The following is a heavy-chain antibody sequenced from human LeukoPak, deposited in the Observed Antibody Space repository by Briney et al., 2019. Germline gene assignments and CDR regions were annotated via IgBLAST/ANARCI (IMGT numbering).Heavy chain of an antibody. V-gene: IGHV3-53*01. Sequence: GGSLRLSCAASGLTVSSSYMSWVRQAPGKGLEWVSVIYSGGSTYYADSVKGRFTISRDSSKNTLYLQMNSLRAEDTAVYYCARGGGAFCGGDCHRNFDSWGQGALVAVSS. J-gene: IGHJ4*02. CDR2: IYSGGST. D-gene: IGHD2-21*02. CDR3: ARGGGAFCGGDCHRNFDS. CDR1: GLTVSSSY.